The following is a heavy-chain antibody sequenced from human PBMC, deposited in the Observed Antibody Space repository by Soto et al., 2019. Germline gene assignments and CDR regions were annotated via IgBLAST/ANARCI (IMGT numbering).Heavy chain of an antibody. V-gene: IGHV3-30-3*01. CDR3: ARGATVTTGAFDI. CDR2: ISYDGSNK. CDR1: GFTFSSYA. Sequence: PGGSLRLSCAASGFTFSSYAMHWVRQAPGKGLEWVAVISYDGSNKYYADSVKGRFTISRDNSKNTLYLQMNSLRAEDTAVYYCARGATVTTGAFDIWGQGTTVTVSS. J-gene: IGHJ3*02. D-gene: IGHD4-17*01.